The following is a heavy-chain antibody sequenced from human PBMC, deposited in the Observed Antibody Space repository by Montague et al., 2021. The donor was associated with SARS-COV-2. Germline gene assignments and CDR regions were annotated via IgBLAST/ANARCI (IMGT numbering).Heavy chain of an antibody. J-gene: IGHJ6*03. Sequence: SETLSLTCAVHGGSFSTYSWNWIRQPPGKGLEWIGEIHHGGSTNYNPSLKSRVAISADTSKNQFSLKLTSVAAADTAVYYCARLGDGVVPSPILGVGPYYSSYYMDVWGKGTLVTVSS. D-gene: IGHD2-2*02. CDR3: ARLGDGVVPSPILGVGPYYSSYYMDV. CDR2: IHHGGST. CDR1: GGSFSTYS. V-gene: IGHV4-34*01.